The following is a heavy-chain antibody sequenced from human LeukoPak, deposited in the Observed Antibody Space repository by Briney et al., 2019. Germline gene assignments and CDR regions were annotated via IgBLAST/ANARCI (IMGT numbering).Heavy chain of an antibody. CDR1: GFTFSNYV. CDR2: ISYDGSKK. J-gene: IGHJ3*02. Sequence: PGGSLRLSCAVSGFTFSNYVIHWVRQPPGKGLEWVALISYDGSKKYYADSVKGRFTISRDNAKNSLYLRMNSLRVEDTAVYYCARDKDMTKDAFDMWGQGTMVTVSS. V-gene: IGHV3-30*04. CDR3: ARDKDMTKDAFDM. D-gene: IGHD4-11*01.